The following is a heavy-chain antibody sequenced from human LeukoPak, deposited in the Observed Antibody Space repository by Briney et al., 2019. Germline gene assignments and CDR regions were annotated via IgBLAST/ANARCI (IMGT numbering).Heavy chain of an antibody. CDR3: AGATVVTHYFDY. CDR1: GGSFSGYY. V-gene: IGHV4-34*01. CDR2: INHSGST. D-gene: IGHD4-17*01. J-gene: IGHJ4*02. Sequence: PSETLSLTCAVYGGSFSGYYWSWIRQPPGKGLEWIGEINHSGSTNYNPSLKSRVTISVDTSKNQFSLKLSSVTAVDTAVYYCAGATVVTHYFDYWGQGTLVTVSS.